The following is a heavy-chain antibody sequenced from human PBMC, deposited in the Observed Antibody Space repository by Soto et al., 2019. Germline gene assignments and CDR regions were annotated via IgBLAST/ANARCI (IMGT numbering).Heavy chain of an antibody. CDR2: ISGSGGTT. CDR1: GLSFSNYA. CDR3: ALRYCSRTTCPPLNSYFYIDA. Sequence: GGSLRLSCVASGLSFSNYAMTWVRQAPGKGLEWVAGISGSGGTTFYAGSVKGRLAISRDNSKNTLYLQMNSLRAEDTALYYCALRYCSRTTCPPLNSYFYIDAWGKGTTVTVSS. D-gene: IGHD2-2*01. J-gene: IGHJ6*03. V-gene: IGHV3-23*01.